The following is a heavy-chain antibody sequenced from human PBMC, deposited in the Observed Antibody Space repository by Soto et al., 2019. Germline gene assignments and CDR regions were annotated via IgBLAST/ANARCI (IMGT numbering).Heavy chain of an antibody. CDR3: ARKDIAGNSVDF. D-gene: IGHD2-21*01. V-gene: IGHV5-51*01. Sequence: GESLKISCKSSGYSFTTYWIGWVRQMPGKGLEWMGIIYPGDSDTRYSPSFQGQVTISADKSISTAYLPWSSLKASDRAMFYCARKDIAGNSVDFWGQGTLVTVSS. J-gene: IGHJ4*02. CDR2: IYPGDSDT. CDR1: GYSFTTYW.